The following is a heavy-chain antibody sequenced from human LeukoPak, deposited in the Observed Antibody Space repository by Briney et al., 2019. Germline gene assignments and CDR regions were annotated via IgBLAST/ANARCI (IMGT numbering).Heavy chain of an antibody. CDR3: ARGRRRVDY. D-gene: IGHD1-1*01. Sequence: SQTLSLTCTVSGGSISSGGYSWSWIRQHPGKGLEWIGYIYYSGSTYYNPSLKSRVTISVDTSKNQFSLKLSSVTAADTAVYYCARGRRRVDYWGQGTLVTVSS. CDR1: GGSISSGGYS. CDR2: IYYSGST. J-gene: IGHJ4*02. V-gene: IGHV4-31*03.